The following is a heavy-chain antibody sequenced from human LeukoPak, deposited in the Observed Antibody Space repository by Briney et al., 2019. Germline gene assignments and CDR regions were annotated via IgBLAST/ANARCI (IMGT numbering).Heavy chain of an antibody. CDR2: ISGRRDST. D-gene: IGHD3-10*01. V-gene: IGHV3-23*01. Sequence: GGSLRLSCAASGFTFSSYGMSWVRQAPGKGLEWVSTISGRRDSTSYADSVKGRFTISRDNSKNTLYLQMNSLRAEDTAVYYCARHLLWFGELSGGFDYWGQGTLVTVSS. CDR3: ARHLLWFGELSGGFDY. J-gene: IGHJ4*02. CDR1: GFTFSSYG.